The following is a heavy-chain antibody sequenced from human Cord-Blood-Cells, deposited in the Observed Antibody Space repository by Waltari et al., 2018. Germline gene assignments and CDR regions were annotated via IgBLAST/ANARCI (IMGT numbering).Heavy chain of an antibody. CDR2: FDPEDGET. D-gene: IGHD2-2*01. Sequence: QVQLVQSGAEVKKPGASVKVSCKVSGYTLPELSMHWVRPAPGKGLEWMGGFDPEDGETIYAQKFQGRVTMTEDTSTDTAYMELSSLRSEDTAVYYCATDLKFGGRGTSCCNWFDPWGQGTLVTVSS. CDR1: GYTLPELS. V-gene: IGHV1-24*01. J-gene: IGHJ5*02. CDR3: ATDLKFGGRGTSCCNWFDP.